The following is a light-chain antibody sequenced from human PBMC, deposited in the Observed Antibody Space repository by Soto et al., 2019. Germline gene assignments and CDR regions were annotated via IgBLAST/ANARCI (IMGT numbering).Light chain of an antibody. CDR2: RNN. CDR3: ATWDHSLTGRV. Sequence: SVLTQPPSASETPGQRVTISCSGSSSNIGSNYVYWYQQLPGTAPKVLIYRNNQRPSGVPARFSGSKSGTSASLTISGLRSDDEADYYCATWDHSLTGRVFGTGTKLTVL. V-gene: IGLV1-47*01. CDR1: SSNIGSNY. J-gene: IGLJ1*01.